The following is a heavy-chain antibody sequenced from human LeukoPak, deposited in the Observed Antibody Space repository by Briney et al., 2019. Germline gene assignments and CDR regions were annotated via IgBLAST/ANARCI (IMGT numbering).Heavy chain of an antibody. CDR1: GYTFTGYY. CDR2: INPNSGGT. D-gene: IGHD2-2*01. V-gene: IGHV1-2*02. Sequence: ASVKVSCKASGYTFTGYYMHWVRQAPGQGLEWMGWINPNSGGTNYAQKFQGRVTMTRDTSISTAYMELSRLRSDDTAVYYCARPLHPYQLLFFDYWGQGTLVTVSS. CDR3: ARPLHPYQLLFFDY. J-gene: IGHJ4*02.